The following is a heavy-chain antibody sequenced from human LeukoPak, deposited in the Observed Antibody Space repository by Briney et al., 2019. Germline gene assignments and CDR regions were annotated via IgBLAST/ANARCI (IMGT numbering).Heavy chain of an antibody. V-gene: IGHV1-69*13. D-gene: IGHD4-17*01. CDR2: IIPIFGTA. CDR1: GGTFSSYA. Sequence: SSVKVSCKASGGTFSSYAISWVRQAPGQGLEWMGGIIPIFGTANYAQKFQGRVTITADESTSTAYMELSSLRSEDTAVYYCARDLLTATVTNFAFDIWGQGTMVTVSS. CDR3: ARDLLTATVTNFAFDI. J-gene: IGHJ3*02.